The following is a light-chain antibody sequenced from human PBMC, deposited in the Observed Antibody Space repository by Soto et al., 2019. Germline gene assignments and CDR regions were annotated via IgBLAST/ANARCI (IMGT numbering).Light chain of an antibody. CDR1: QDISIY. Sequence: DIQMTQSPSSLSASVGDRVNITCQASQDISIYLNWYQQKPGKAPKILIYDASNLETGVTSRFSGSGSGTNFTLALSSLQPEDIATSYDQQYVKRPIFTFGPGTKVDTK. J-gene: IGKJ3*01. CDR3: QQYVKRPIFT. CDR2: DAS. V-gene: IGKV1-33*01.